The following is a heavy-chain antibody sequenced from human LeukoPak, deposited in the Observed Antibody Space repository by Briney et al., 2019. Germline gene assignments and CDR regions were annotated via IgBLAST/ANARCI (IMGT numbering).Heavy chain of an antibody. J-gene: IGHJ6*03. CDR3: ARATPHYDILTGYYRYHYYMDV. CDR2: IYTSGST. CDR1: GGSISSYY. D-gene: IGHD3-9*01. Sequence: SETLSLTCTVSGGSISSYYWSWIRQPAGKGLEWIGRIYTSGSTNYNPSLKSRVTMSVDTSKNQFSLKLSSVTAADTAVYYCARATPHYDILTGYYRYHYYMDVWGKGTTVTVSS. V-gene: IGHV4-4*07.